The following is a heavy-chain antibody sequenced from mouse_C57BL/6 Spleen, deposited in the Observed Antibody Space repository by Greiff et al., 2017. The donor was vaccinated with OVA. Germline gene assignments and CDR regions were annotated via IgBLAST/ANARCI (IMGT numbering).Heavy chain of an antibody. CDR2: IRYDGSN. V-gene: IGHV3-6*01. CDR1: GYSITSGYY. CDR3: ASELTVLSMDY. J-gene: IGHJ4*01. D-gene: IGHD4-1*01. Sequence: EVQLQQSGPGLVKPSQSLSLTCSVTGYSITSGYYWNWIRQFPGNKLEWMGYIRYDGSNNSNPSLKNRISITRDTSKNQFFLKLNSVTTEDTATYDCASELTVLSMDYWGQGTSVTVAS.